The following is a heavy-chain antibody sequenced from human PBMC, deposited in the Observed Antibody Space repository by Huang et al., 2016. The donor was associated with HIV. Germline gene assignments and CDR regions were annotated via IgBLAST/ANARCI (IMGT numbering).Heavy chain of an antibody. J-gene: IGHJ3*02. V-gene: IGHV4-34*01. CDR1: GGSFSGYY. Sequence: QVQLQQWGAGLLKPSETLSLTCAVYGGSFSGYYWSWIRQSPGKGREWLGEINHSGSTNENPSLKSRLTISVDTSKNQFSLKLGSVTAADTAVYYCARERMMSWLDDHDAFDIWGQGTMVTVSS. CDR2: INHSGST. CDR3: ARERMMSWLDDHDAFDI. D-gene: IGHD1-1*01.